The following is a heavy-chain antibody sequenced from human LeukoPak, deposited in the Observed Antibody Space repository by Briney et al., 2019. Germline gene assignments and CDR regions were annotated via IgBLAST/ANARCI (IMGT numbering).Heavy chain of an antibody. Sequence: SETLSLTCTVSGASISSGYYWGWIRQPPGKGLGWIGSIYYSGSTNYNPSLRSRLTISVDTSKNQFSPKLTSLTAADTAVYYCARGMGDIVVVPAASFDYWGQGTLVTVSS. V-gene: IGHV4-39*01. CDR3: ARGMGDIVVVPAASFDY. J-gene: IGHJ4*02. CDR1: GASISSGYY. CDR2: IYYSGST. D-gene: IGHD2-2*01.